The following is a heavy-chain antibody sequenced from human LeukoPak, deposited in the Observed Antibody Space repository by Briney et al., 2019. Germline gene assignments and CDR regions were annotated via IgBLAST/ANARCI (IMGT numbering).Heavy chain of an antibody. V-gene: IGHV4-59*01. J-gene: IGHJ5*02. CDR1: GGSISSYY. Sequence: SETLSLTCTVSGGSISSYYWSWLRQSPEKGLEWIGYIHHSGSTNDNPSLRSRVTISVDTSKNQFSLKLSSVTAADTAVYYCARDFGDYFGWFDPWGQGTLVTVSS. D-gene: IGHD4-17*01. CDR3: ARDFGDYFGWFDP. CDR2: IHHSGST.